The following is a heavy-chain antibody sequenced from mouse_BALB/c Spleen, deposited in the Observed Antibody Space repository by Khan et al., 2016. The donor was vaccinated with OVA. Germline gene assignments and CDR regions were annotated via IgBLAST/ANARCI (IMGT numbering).Heavy chain of an antibody. V-gene: IGHV1S41*01. CDR2: IGPGSSNA. CDR3: ARENYYCRSCYAMNY. D-gene: IGHD1-1*01. J-gene: IGHJ4*01. CDR1: GYTFTSYW. Sequence: DLVKPGASVKLSCKASGYTFTSYWINWIKQRPGQGLEWIGRIGPGSSNAYYNDMFTGKATLTVDTSSNTAYIHLSSLSSDDSAVYFCARENYYCRSCYAMNYWGQGTSVTVSA.